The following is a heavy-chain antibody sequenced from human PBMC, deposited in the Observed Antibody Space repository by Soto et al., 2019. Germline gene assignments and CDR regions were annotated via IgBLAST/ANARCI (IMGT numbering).Heavy chain of an antibody. CDR3: ARAIPAARFFYYGMDV. CDR2: IIPIFGTA. D-gene: IGHD2-2*01. J-gene: IGHJ6*02. Sequence: SVKVSCKASGGTFSSYAISWVRQAPGQGLEWMGGIIPIFGTANYAQKFQGRVTITADESTSTAYMELSSLRSEDTAVYYCARAIPAARFFYYGMDVWGQGTTVTVSS. CDR1: GGTFSSYA. V-gene: IGHV1-69*13.